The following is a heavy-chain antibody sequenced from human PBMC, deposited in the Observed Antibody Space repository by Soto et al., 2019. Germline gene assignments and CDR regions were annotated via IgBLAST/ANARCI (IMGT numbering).Heavy chain of an antibody. V-gene: IGHV1-18*04. J-gene: IGHJ4*02. CDR3: AINEGRDVSNFDY. D-gene: IGHD2-15*01. CDR2: ISGYDGKT. CDR1: GFNFISYG. Sequence: QVLLVQSGGEVKKPGASVKVSCKASGFNFISYGINWVRQAPGQGLEWMGWISGYDGKTVYAHSVQDRVTMTTDATTGTAYMELRGLRSADTAIYYCAINEGRDVSNFDYWGQGTLVTVSS.